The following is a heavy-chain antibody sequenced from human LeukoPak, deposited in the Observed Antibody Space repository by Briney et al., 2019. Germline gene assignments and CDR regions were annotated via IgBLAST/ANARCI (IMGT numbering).Heavy chain of an antibody. CDR1: GGSFSGYY. CDR2: INHSGST. D-gene: IGHD5-24*01. J-gene: IGHJ4*02. Sequence: SETLSLTCAVYGGSFSGYYWSWIRQPPGKGLEWIGEINHSGSTNYNPSLKSRVTISVDTSKNQFSLKLSPVTAADTAVYYCARVEMATNTPNFDYWGQGTLVTVSS. V-gene: IGHV4-34*01. CDR3: ARVEMATNTPNFDY.